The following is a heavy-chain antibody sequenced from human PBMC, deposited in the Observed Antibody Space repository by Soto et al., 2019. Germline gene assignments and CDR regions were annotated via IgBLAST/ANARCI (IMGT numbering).Heavy chain of an antibody. Sequence: QVQLVESGGGVVQPGRSLRLSCAASGFTFSSYGMHWVRQAPGKGLEWVAVILYDGSNKYYADSVKGRFTISRDNSKNTLYLQMNSLRAEDTAVYYCAKDREAVAGTHYYYYYGMDVWGQGTTVTVSS. D-gene: IGHD6-19*01. J-gene: IGHJ6*02. CDR2: ILYDGSNK. CDR3: AKDREAVAGTHYYYYYGMDV. CDR1: GFTFSSYG. V-gene: IGHV3-30*18.